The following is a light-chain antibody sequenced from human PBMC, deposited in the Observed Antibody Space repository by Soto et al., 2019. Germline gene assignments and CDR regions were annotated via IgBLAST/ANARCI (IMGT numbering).Light chain of an antibody. J-gene: IGKJ2*01. CDR2: DAS. Sequence: IQMTQSPSPRSAPVETRVPIPCKPSQPIITLLAWFQHKPGKAPNPLIYDASNLESGVPSRFSGSGSGTEFTLTISSLQSDDSATYFCQQYSHLVTFGQGTKLEIK. V-gene: IGKV1-5*01. CDR1: QPIITL. CDR3: QQYSHLVT.